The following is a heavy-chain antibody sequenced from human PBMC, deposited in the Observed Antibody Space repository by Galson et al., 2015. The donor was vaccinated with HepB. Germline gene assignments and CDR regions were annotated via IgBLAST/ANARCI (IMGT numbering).Heavy chain of an antibody. CDR2: IYPGDSDT. CDR1: GYSFSSHW. J-gene: IGHJ4*02. Sequence: QSGAEVKKPGESLNISCKASGYSFSSHWIGWVRQMPGKGLEWMGIIYPGDSDTQYSPSFQGQVRISADRSTGTAYLQWSSLQASDTAIYYCAKSRRGDVYNSGWYYFDSWGQGTLVTVSS. D-gene: IGHD6-19*01. CDR3: AKSRRGDVYNSGWYYFDS. V-gene: IGHV5-51*01.